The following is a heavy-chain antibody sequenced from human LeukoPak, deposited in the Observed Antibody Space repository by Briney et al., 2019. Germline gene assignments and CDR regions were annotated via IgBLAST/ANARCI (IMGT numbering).Heavy chain of an antibody. J-gene: IGHJ3*02. CDR2: IYGSGGT. CDR3: ARHAGQWPAFHGFDI. CDR1: GGSIGTYY. Sequence: SETLSLTCTVSGGSIGTYYWGWVRQPPGKGLECLAYIYGSGGTNYNPSLNSRVTISLDTANNQFSLNLSSVTAADTAVYYCARHAGQWPAFHGFDIWGQGTMVNVSS. V-gene: IGHV4-59*08. D-gene: IGHD6-19*01.